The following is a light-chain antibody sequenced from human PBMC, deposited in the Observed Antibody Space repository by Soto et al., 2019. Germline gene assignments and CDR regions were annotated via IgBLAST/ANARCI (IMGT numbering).Light chain of an antibody. CDR2: GTS. CDR3: TQYNVRPRP. V-gene: IGKV3-15*01. J-gene: IGKJ1*01. Sequence: NVLMISPVTLSVYQGERATLSCRASQSVSSNLAWYQQKPGQAPRLLIYGTSTRAIGVPARFSGSGSGTEFTLTISSLQSEDFGRYYSTQYNVRPRPFGQGTKVDI. CDR1: QSVSSN.